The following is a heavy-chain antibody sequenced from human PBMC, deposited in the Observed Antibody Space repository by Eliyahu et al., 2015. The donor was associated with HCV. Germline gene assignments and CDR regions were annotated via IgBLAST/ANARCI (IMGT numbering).Heavy chain of an antibody. CDR2: INHSGST. V-gene: IGHV4-34*01. Sequence: QVQLQQWGAGLLKPSETLSLTCAVYGGSFSGYYWSWIRQPPGKGLEWIGEINHSGSTNYNPSLKSRVTISVDTSKNQFSLKLSSVTAADTAVYYCASRSVGVVVTLGWFDPWGQGTLVTVSS. D-gene: IGHD2-21*02. J-gene: IGHJ5*02. CDR3: ASRSVGVVVTLGWFDP. CDR1: GGSFSGYY.